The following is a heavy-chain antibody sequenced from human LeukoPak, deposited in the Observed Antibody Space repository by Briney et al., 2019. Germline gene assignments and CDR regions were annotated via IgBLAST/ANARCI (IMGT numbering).Heavy chain of an antibody. D-gene: IGHD3-22*01. Sequence: ASVKVSCKASGYTFTGYYMHWVRQAPGQGLEWMGWINPNSGGTNYAQKLQGRVTMTRDTSISTAYMELSRLRSDDTAVYYCAREKGYDSSGYYEGFDYWGQGTLVTVSS. CDR3: AREKGYDSSGYYEGFDY. CDR1: GYTFTGYY. V-gene: IGHV1-2*02. CDR2: INPNSGGT. J-gene: IGHJ4*02.